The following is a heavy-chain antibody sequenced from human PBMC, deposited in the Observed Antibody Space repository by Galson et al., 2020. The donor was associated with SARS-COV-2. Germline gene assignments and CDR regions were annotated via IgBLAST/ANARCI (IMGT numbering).Heavy chain of an antibody. D-gene: IGHD6-19*01. V-gene: IGHV1-2*02. CDR1: GYTFSDYY. Sequence: ASVKVSCEASGYTFSDYYIHWMRQAPGQGPEWMGWINCNDGFTMYAQEFQGRVTLTRDTSTRTAHMDVRRLVSDDTAVYYCARDPITVEGLAFDIWGQGTVVTVSS. CDR3: ARDPITVEGLAFDI. J-gene: IGHJ3*02. CDR2: INCNDGFT.